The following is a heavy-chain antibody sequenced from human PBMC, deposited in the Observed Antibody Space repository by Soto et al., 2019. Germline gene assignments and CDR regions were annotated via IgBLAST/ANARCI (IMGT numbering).Heavy chain of an antibody. Sequence: ASVKVSCKASGYTFTGYYMHWVRQAPGQGLEWMGWINPNSGGTNYAQKFQGWVTMTRYTSISTAYMELSRLRSDDTAVYYCAREMITFGGVIYDAFDIWGQGTMVTVSS. CDR3: AREMITFGGVIYDAFDI. V-gene: IGHV1-2*04. J-gene: IGHJ3*02. D-gene: IGHD3-16*02. CDR2: INPNSGGT. CDR1: GYTFTGYY.